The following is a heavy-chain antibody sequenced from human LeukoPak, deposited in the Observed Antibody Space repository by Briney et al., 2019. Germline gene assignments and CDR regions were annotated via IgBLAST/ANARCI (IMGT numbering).Heavy chain of an antibody. D-gene: IGHD6-6*01. Sequence: LSGGSLRLSCAASGFTFSIYAMSWVRQALGKGLEWVGRTRNKANSYTTEYAASVKGRFTISRDDSKNSLYLQVNSLKTEDTAVYYCARGHIAARPVAFDTWGQGTMVTVSS. CDR2: TRNKANSYTT. CDR1: GFTFSIYA. CDR3: ARGHIAARPVAFDT. V-gene: IGHV3-72*01. J-gene: IGHJ3*02.